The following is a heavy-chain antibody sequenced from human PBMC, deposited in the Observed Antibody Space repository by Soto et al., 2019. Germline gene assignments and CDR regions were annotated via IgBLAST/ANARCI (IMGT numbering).Heavy chain of an antibody. D-gene: IGHD6-13*01. CDR3: ARDRVFGYSSSWLLYYFDY. CDR2: ISAYNGNT. CDR1: GYTFTSYG. V-gene: IGHV1-18*01. Sequence: QVQLVQSGAEVKKPGASVKVSCKASGYTFTSYGISWVRQAPGQGLEWMGWISAYNGNTNYAQKLQGRVTMTTDTSPSPAYMELRSLRSDDTAVDYCARDRVFGYSSSWLLYYFDYWGQGTLVTVSS. J-gene: IGHJ4*02.